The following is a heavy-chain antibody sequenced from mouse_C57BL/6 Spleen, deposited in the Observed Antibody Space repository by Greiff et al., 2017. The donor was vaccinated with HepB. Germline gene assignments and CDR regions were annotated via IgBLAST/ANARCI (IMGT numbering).Heavy chain of an antibody. V-gene: IGHV5-6*02. Sequence: DVKLVESGGDLVKPGGSLKLSCAASGFTFSSYGMSWVRQTPDKRLEWVATISSGGSYTYYPDSVKGRFTISRDNAKNTLYLQMSSLKSEDTAMYYCARHDDNDYDNHYFDYWGQGTTLTVSS. D-gene: IGHD2-4*01. CDR3: ARHDDNDYDNHYFDY. J-gene: IGHJ2*01. CDR1: GFTFSSYG. CDR2: ISSGGSYT.